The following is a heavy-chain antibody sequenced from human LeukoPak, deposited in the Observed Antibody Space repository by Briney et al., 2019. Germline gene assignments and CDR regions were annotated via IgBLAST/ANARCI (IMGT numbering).Heavy chain of an antibody. J-gene: IGHJ4*02. V-gene: IGHV4-39*07. CDR1: GGSISSSSYY. CDR2: IYYSGNT. D-gene: IGHD6-13*01. CDR3: VRDILATSIAAPYY. Sequence: SETLSLTCTVSGGSISSSSYYWGWIRQPPGKGLEWIGNIYYSGNTYYNPSLKSRVTMSVDTSKNQFSLRLSSVNAADTAVYYCVRDILATSIAAPYYWGQGTLVTVSS.